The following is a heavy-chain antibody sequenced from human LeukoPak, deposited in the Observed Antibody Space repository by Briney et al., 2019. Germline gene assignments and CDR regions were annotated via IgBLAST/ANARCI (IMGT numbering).Heavy chain of an antibody. V-gene: IGHV4-31*03. Sequence: TSQTLSLTCIVSGGSISSGGYYWRWIRQHPGKGLEWIGYIYYSGSTYYNPSLKSRVTISVDTSKNQFSLNLSSVTAADTAVYFCARGFSGLYSHAFDIWGQGTMVTVSS. CDR3: ARGFSGLYSHAFDI. D-gene: IGHD1-26*01. CDR1: GGSISSGGYY. J-gene: IGHJ3*02. CDR2: IYYSGST.